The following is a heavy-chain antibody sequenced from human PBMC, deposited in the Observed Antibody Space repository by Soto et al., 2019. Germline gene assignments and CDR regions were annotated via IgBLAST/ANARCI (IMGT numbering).Heavy chain of an antibody. CDR2: ISYDGSNK. V-gene: IGHV3-30*18. Sequence: GGSLRLSCAASGFTFSSYGMHWVRQAPGKGLEWVAVISYDGSNKYYADSVKGRFTISRDNSKNTLYLQMNSLRAEDTAVYYCAKDLAAVAGTGPPDYWGQGTLVTVSS. D-gene: IGHD6-19*01. CDR3: AKDLAAVAGTGPPDY. J-gene: IGHJ4*02. CDR1: GFTFSSYG.